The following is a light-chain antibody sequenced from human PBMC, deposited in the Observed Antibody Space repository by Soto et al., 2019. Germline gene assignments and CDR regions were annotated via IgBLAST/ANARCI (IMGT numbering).Light chain of an antibody. V-gene: IGKV3-15*01. CDR3: QQYNNWPPLT. Sequence: EVVVTQSPATLSVSLGGRATLSCRACQSVRTNLAWYQQKPGQAPRLLIYAASTRATGIPARFSGSGSGTEFTLTITSLQSEDFAVYYCQQYNNWPPLTFGGGTKVEIK. CDR1: QSVRTN. J-gene: IGKJ4*01. CDR2: AAS.